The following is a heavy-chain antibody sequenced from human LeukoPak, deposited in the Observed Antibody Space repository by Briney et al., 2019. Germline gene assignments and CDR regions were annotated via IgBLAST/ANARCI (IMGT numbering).Heavy chain of an antibody. Sequence: SETLSLTCTVSGGSISSGSYYWSWIRQPAGKGLEWIGRIYTSGSTNYNPSLKSRVTISVDTSKNQFSLKLSSVTAADTAVYYCARDGSLWFGELLSHYYYYYMDVWGKGTTVTVSS. CDR2: IYTSGST. D-gene: IGHD3-10*01. V-gene: IGHV4-61*02. CDR1: GGSISSGSYY. J-gene: IGHJ6*03. CDR3: ARDGSLWFGELLSHYYYYYMDV.